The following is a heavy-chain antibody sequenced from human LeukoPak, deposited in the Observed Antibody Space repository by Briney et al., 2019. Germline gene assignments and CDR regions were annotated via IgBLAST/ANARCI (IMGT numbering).Heavy chain of an antibody. Sequence: GGSLRLSCAASGIFFEHYDMSWVRQAPGKGLEGVAVISNGGVDTYADSVKGRFSISRDNSENTVSLQMNDLRGDDTAVYFCAKKIYGGGLAEKSFFDLWGQGSLVIVSS. D-gene: IGHD2/OR15-2a*01. J-gene: IGHJ4*02. V-gene: IGHV3-23*01. CDR1: GIFFEHYD. CDR3: AKKIYGGGLAEKSFFDL. CDR2: ISNGGVDT.